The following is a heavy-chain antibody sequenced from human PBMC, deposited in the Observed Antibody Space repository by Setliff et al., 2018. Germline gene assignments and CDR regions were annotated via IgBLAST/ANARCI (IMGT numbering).Heavy chain of an antibody. V-gene: IGHV3-7*01. CDR3: PGAGTCSY. CDR1: GFSYSNCW. D-gene: IGHD3-10*02. J-gene: IGHJ4*02. Sequence: GGSLRLSCTASGFSYSNCWVSWVRQAPGKGLEWLASINPHGSEKYYADSVKGRFTISRDNAKNSLSLQMNNLRSEDTAVYYCPGAGTCSYWGQGTRVTVSS. CDR2: INPHGSEK.